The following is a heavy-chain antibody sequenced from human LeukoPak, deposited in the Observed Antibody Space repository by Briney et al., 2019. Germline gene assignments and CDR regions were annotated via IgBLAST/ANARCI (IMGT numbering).Heavy chain of an antibody. CDR1: GFTFSSYA. Sequence: GGSLRLSCEASGFTFSSYAMSWVRQAPGKELEWVSSIFPSGCEIHYADSVRGRFTISRDNSKSTLSLQMNSLRAEDTAIYYCATYRQVLLPFESWGQGTLVTVSS. V-gene: IGHV3-23*01. J-gene: IGHJ4*02. D-gene: IGHD2-8*02. CDR2: IFPSGCEI. CDR3: ATYRQVLLPFES.